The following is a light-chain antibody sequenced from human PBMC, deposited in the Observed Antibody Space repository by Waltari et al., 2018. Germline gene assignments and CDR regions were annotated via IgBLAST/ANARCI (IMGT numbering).Light chain of an antibody. CDR1: ESVGRS. Sequence: DIVLTQSPGTLSLSPGERATLSCRASESVGRSLAWYQPKRGQAPRLLIYGVSTRASGIPDRFSGSGSGTDFSLVISRLEPEDFAVYYCEHYVRLPVTFGQGTKVEIK. J-gene: IGKJ1*01. V-gene: IGKV3-20*01. CDR2: GVS. CDR3: EHYVRLPVT.